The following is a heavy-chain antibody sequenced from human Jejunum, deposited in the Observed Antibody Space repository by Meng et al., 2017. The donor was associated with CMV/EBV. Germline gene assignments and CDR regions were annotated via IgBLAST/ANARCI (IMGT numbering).Heavy chain of an antibody. CDR1: GFTVSNNH. CDR3: ARDKEQPIPSARWSH. Sequence: ASGFTVSNNHMSWVRQAPGKGLERVSIIYDDGRTYYADSVKGRFTISRDSSKNTLFLQMNSLRVDDTAVYYCARDKEQPIPSARWSHWGQGTLVTVSS. CDR2: IYDDGRT. V-gene: IGHV3-66*02. J-gene: IGHJ4*02. D-gene: IGHD1/OR15-1a*01.